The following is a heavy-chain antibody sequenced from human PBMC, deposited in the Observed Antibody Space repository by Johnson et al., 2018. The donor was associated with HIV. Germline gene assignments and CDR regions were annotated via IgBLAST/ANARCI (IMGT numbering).Heavy chain of an antibody. V-gene: IGHV3-30-3*01. CDR2: ISYDGRNQ. Sequence: QVQLVESGGGLVQPGGSLRLSCAASGFTFSNAWMSWVRQAPGKGLDWMAVISYDGRNQQYAESVKGRFTISRDNYKNTLYLQMSSVRPEDTAVYYCARDLAPRPPARLDVFDVWGQGTMVTVS. CDR1: GFTFSNAW. J-gene: IGHJ3*01. CDR3: ARDLAPRPPARLDVFDV. D-gene: IGHD2-15*01.